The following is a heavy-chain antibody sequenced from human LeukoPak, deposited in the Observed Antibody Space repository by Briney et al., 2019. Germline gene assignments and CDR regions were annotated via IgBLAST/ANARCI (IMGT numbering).Heavy chain of an antibody. J-gene: IGHJ4*02. CDR2: IYYSGST. CDR3: AITPVDTFDY. V-gene: IGHV4-39*07. CDR1: GGSISSSSYY. D-gene: IGHD5-18*01. Sequence: PSETLSLTCTVSGGSISSSSYYWGWIRQPPGKGLEWIGSIYYSGSTYYNPSLKSRVTISVDTSKNQFSLKLSSVTAADTAVYYCAITPVDTFDYWGQGTLVTVSS.